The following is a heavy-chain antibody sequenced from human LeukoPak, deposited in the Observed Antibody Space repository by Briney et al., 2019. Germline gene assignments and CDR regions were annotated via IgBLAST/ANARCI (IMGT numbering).Heavy chain of an antibody. D-gene: IGHD6-13*01. J-gene: IGHJ4*02. CDR3: ARDRQGSSWYVY. CDR1: GYTFTSYG. V-gene: IGHV1-2*02. CDR2: INPNSGGT. Sequence: ASVKVSCKASGYTFTSYGISWVRQAPGQGLEWMGWINPNSGGTNYAQKFQGRVTMTRDTSISTAYMELSRLRSDDTAVYYCARDRQGSSWYVYWGQGTLVTVSS.